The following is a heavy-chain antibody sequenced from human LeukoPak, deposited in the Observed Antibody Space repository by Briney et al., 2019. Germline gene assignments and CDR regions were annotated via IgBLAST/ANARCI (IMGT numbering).Heavy chain of an antibody. D-gene: IGHD5-18*01. CDR3: ARSSPVGYSYGSGAFDI. Sequence: PGGSLRLSCAASGFTFSSYAMSWVRQAPGKGLEWVSAISGSGGSTSYAQKFQGRVTMTRDTSTSTVYMELSSLRSEDTAVYYCARSSPVGYSYGSGAFDIWGQGTMVTVSS. V-gene: IGHV3-23*01. J-gene: IGHJ3*02. CDR1: GFTFSSYA. CDR2: ISGSGGST.